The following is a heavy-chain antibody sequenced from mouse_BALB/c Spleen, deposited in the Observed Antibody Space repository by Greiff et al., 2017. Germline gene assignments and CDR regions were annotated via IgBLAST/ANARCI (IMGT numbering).Heavy chain of an antibody. Sequence: VQGVESGAELVRPGSSVKISCKASGYAFSSYWMNWVKQRPGQGLEWIGQIYPGDGDTNYNGKFKGKATLTADKSSSTAYMQLSSLTSEDSAVYFCARYGSSYRWYFDVWGAGTTVTVSS. D-gene: IGHD1-1*01. V-gene: IGHV1-80*01. J-gene: IGHJ1*01. CDR1: GYAFSSYW. CDR3: ARYGSSYRWYFDV. CDR2: IYPGDGDT.